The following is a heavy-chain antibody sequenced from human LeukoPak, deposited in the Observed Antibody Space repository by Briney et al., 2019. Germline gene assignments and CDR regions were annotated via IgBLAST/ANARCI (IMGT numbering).Heavy chain of an antibody. CDR1: GFTVSSNY. V-gene: IGHV3-53*01. CDR3: AKDITIFGVSDAFDI. CDR2: IYSGGST. J-gene: IGHJ3*02. D-gene: IGHD3-3*01. Sequence: GGSLRLSCAASGFTVSSNYMSWVRQAPGKGLEWVSVIYSGGSTYYADSVKGRFTISRDNSKNTLYLQMNSLRAEDTAVYYCAKDITIFGVSDAFDIWGQGTMVTVSS.